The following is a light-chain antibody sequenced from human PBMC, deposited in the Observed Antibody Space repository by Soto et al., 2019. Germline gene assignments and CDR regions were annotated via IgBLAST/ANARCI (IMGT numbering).Light chain of an antibody. Sequence: ELVLTQSPATLSLSPGEGATLSCRARQSITNYLAWYQQKPGQAPRLLIYDVSNRASGIPARFSGSGSGTDFTLTISSLEPEDFAVYYCQQRSNWPQITFGQGTRLEI. CDR1: QSITNY. CDR3: QQRSNWPQIT. V-gene: IGKV3-11*01. CDR2: DVS. J-gene: IGKJ5*01.